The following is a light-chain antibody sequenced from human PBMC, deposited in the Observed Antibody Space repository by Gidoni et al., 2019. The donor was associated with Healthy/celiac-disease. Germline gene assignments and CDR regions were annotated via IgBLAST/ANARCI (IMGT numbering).Light chain of an antibody. CDR2: CAS. J-gene: IGKJ4*01. V-gene: IGKV4-1*01. Sequence: DSVMTQSPDSLAVSLGERATTNCNSSQSVLYSSNNNNDVAWYKQKPGQPPKLLMYCASTRESGVPDRFSGSGSGTDFTLTISSLQAEDVAVYYCQQYYSTPLTFXGXTKVEIK. CDR1: QSVLYSSNNNND. CDR3: QQYYSTPLT.